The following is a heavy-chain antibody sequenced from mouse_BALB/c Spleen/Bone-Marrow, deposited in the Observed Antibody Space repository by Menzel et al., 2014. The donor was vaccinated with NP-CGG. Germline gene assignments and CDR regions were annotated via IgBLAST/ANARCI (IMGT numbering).Heavy chain of an antibody. CDR1: GDSITSGY. J-gene: IGHJ2*01. Sequence: EVKLEESGPSLVKPSQTLSLTCSVTGDSITSGYWNWVRKFPGNKLEYMGYISYSGNTYYNPSLISRISITRDTSKNQYYLQLNSVTTEDTATYYCTRDYYGPWGQGTTLTVSS. V-gene: IGHV3-8*02. CDR3: TRDYYGP. D-gene: IGHD1-2*01. CDR2: ISYSGNT.